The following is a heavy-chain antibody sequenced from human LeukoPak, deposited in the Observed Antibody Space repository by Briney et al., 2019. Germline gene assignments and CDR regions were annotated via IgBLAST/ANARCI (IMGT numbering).Heavy chain of an antibody. D-gene: IGHD5-12*01. V-gene: IGHV3-30-3*01. Sequence: TGGSLRLSCAASGFTFSTYAMGWVRQAPGKGLEWVAVVSFDGDTKYYPESVKGRFTISRDNAKNTLYLRMNSLRAEDTAVYYCARDLGYGGDYWGQGTLVTVSS. CDR3: ARDLGYGGDY. CDR2: VSFDGDTK. J-gene: IGHJ4*02. CDR1: GFTFSTYA.